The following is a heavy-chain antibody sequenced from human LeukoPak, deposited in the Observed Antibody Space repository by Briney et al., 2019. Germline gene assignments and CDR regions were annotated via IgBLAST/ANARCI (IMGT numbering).Heavy chain of an antibody. Sequence: KPLETLSLXCAVYGGSFSGYYWSWIRQPPGKGLEWIGEINHSGSTNYNPSLKSRVTISVDTSKNQFSLKLSSVTAADTAVYYCARDCDWFDPWGQGTLVTVSS. J-gene: IGHJ5*02. V-gene: IGHV4-34*01. CDR3: ARDCDWFDP. CDR2: INHSGST. D-gene: IGHD2-21*01. CDR1: GGSFSGYY.